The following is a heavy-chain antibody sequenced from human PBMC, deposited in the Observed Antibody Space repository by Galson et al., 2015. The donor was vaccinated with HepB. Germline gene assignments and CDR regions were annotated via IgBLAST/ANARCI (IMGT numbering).Heavy chain of an antibody. V-gene: IGHV3-30*04. Sequence: SLRLSCAASGFTFSSYAMHWVRQAPGKGLEWVAVISYDGSNKYYADSVKGRFTISRDNSKNTLYLQMNSLRAEDTAVYYCARARPRIRVNDAFDIWGQGTMVTVSS. CDR2: ISYDGSNK. CDR1: GFTFSSYA. CDR3: ARARPRIRVNDAFDI. J-gene: IGHJ3*02. D-gene: IGHD2/OR15-2a*01.